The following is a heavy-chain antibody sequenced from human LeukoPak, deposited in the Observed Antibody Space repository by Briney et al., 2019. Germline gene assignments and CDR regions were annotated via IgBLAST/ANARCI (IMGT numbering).Heavy chain of an antibody. CDR1: GFTSSNYG. CDR3: ATDCGSSPFDY. D-gene: IGHD6-6*01. Sequence: PGGSLRLSCAASGFTSSNYGMHWVRQTPGKGLEWVAVIWSDGSTKKYADSVKGRFTISRDNSPNTLYLQMNSLRAEDTAVYYCATDCGSSPFDYWGQGTLVTVSS. J-gene: IGHJ4*02. CDR2: IWSDGSTK. V-gene: IGHV3-33*01.